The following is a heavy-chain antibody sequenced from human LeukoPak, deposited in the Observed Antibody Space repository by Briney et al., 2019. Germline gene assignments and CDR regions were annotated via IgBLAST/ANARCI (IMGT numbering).Heavy chain of an antibody. D-gene: IGHD3-10*01. V-gene: IGHV3-21*01. J-gene: IGHJ4*02. Sequence: GGSLRLSWAASGFTFSSYSMNWVRQAPEKGLEWVSSISSSSSYIYYADSVKGRYTISRDNAKNSLYLQMNSLRAEDTAVYYCASETDPYYYGSGSYLDYWGQGTLVTVSS. CDR1: GFTFSSYS. CDR3: ASETDPYYYGSGSYLDY. CDR2: ISSSSSYI.